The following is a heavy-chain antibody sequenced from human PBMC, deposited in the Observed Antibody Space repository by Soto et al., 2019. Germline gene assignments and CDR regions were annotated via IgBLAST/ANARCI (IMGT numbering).Heavy chain of an antibody. V-gene: IGHV3-7*03. Sequence: GGSLRLSCAASGFSFSSYWMSWVRQAPGKGLEWVANIKQDESEKYYVDSVRGRFTISRDSAKNSLFLQMNSLTAEDTALYYCARYNSYAIDYWGRGTLVTVSS. J-gene: IGHJ4*02. CDR3: ARYNSYAIDY. CDR2: IKQDESEK. D-gene: IGHD2-8*01. CDR1: GFSFSSYW.